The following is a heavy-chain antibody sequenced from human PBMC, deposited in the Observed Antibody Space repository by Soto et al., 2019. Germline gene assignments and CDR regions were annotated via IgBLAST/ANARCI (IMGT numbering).Heavy chain of an antibody. CDR1: GGSISYYY. D-gene: IGHD3-3*01. V-gene: IGHV4-59*08. CDR3: ARSGVVYYYYYMDV. CDR2: IHYTGST. J-gene: IGHJ6*03. Sequence: PSETLSLTCSVSGGSISYYYWSWIRQPPGKGLEWIGYIHYTGSTKYNPSLKSRVTISVDTSKDHFSLRLSSVTAADTAVYYCARSGVVYYYYYMDVWGKGTTVTVSS.